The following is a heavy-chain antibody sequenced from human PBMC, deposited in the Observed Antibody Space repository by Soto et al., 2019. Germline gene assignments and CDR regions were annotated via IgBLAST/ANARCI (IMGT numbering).Heavy chain of an antibody. D-gene: IGHD5-18*01. J-gene: IGHJ4*02. CDR3: ARDRGPRGYSS. CDR2: IYYSGST. CDR1: GGSISSGDYY. V-gene: IGHV4-30-4*01. Sequence: SETLSLTCTVSGGSISSGDYYWSWIRQPPGNGLEWIGYIYYSGSTYYNPSLKSRVTISVDTSKNQFSLKLSSVTAADTAVYYCARDRGPRGYSSWGQGTLVTVSS.